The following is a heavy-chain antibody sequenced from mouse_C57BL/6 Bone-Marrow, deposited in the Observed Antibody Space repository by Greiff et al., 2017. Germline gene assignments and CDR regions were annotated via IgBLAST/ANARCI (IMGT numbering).Heavy chain of an antibody. D-gene: IGHD1-1*01. J-gene: IGHJ2*01. CDR2: IHPNSGST. V-gene: IGHV1-64*01. CDR1: GYTFTSYW. Sequence: VQLQQPGAELVKPGASVKLSCKASGYTFTSYWMHWVKQRPGQGLEWIGMIHPNSGSTNYNEKFKGKATLTVDKSSSTAYMELRSLTSEDSAVYYCAREGYYYGSDFDYWGQGTTLTVSS. CDR3: AREGYYYGSDFDY.